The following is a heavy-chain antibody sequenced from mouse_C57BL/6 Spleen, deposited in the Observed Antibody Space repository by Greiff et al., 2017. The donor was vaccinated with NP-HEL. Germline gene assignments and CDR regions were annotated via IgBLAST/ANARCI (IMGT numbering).Heavy chain of an antibody. J-gene: IGHJ2*01. CDR2: IHPNSGST. D-gene: IGHD1-2*01. CDR3: ARDYYGPLDY. CDR1: GYTFTSYW. V-gene: IGHV1-64*01. Sequence: VQLQQSGAELVKPGASVKLSCKASGYTFTSYWMHWVKQRPGQGLEWIGMIHPNSGSTNYNEKFKSKATLTVDKSSSTAYMQLSSLTSEDSAVYYCARDYYGPLDYGGQGTTLTVSS.